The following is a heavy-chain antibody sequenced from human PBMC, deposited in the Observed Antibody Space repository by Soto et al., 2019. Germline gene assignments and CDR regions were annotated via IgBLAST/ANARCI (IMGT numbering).Heavy chain of an antibody. CDR2: IYYSGST. J-gene: IGHJ4*02. V-gene: IGHV4-59*01. CDR1: GGSISSYY. Sequence: PSGTLSLTCTVSGGSISSYYWSWIRQPPGKGLEWIGYIYYSGSTNYNPSLKSRVTISVDTSKNQFSLKLSSVTAADTAVYYCARVSHYYDSSGYLRYYFDYWGQGTLVTVSS. D-gene: IGHD3-22*01. CDR3: ARVSHYYDSSGYLRYYFDY.